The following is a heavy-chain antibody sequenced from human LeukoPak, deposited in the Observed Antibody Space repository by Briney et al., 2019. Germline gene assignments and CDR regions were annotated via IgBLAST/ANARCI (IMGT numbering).Heavy chain of an antibody. D-gene: IGHD6-13*01. V-gene: IGHV3-53*01. CDR3: AREAAGIGDYYGMDV. Sequence: GSLRLSCAASGFTFSSYAMHWVRQAPGKGLEWVSVIYSGGSTYYADSVKGRFTISRDNSKNTLHLQMNSLRAEDTAVYYCAREAAGIGDYYGMDVWGQGTTVTVSS. CDR2: IYSGGST. J-gene: IGHJ6*02. CDR1: GFTFSSYA.